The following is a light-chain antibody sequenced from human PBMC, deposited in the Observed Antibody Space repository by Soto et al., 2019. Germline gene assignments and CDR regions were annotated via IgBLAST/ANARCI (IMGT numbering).Light chain of an antibody. CDR1: QAISNY. CDR2: DAS. V-gene: IGKV1-33*01. J-gene: IGKJ4*01. CDR3: QHYDNLPLT. Sequence: DIQMTQSPSSLSASVGDRVTITCQASQAISNYLNWYQQKPGKAPKLLLYDASNLEAGVPSRFSGSGSGTHFTFTISSLQPEDIATYYSQHYDNLPLTCGGGTKVEIK.